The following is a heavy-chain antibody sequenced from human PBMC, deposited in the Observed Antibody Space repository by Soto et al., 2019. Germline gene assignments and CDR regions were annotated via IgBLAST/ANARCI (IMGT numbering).Heavy chain of an antibody. V-gene: IGHV1-69*01. J-gene: IGHJ4*02. Sequence: QVQLVQSGAEVKKPGSSVKVSCKASGGTFSSYAISWVRQAPGQGLEWMGGIIPIFGTANYAQKFQGRVRITADESTSTAYMELSSLRSEDTAVYYCARITFGALAVAGSDYWGQGTLVTVSS. CDR3: ARITFGALAVAGSDY. D-gene: IGHD6-19*01. CDR1: GGTFSSYA. CDR2: IIPIFGTA.